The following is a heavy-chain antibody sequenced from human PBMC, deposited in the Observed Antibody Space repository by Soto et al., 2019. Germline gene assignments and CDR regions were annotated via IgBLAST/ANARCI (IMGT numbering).Heavy chain of an antibody. Sequence: LRLSCAASGFTFSSYWMSWVRQAPGKGLEWVANIKQDGSEKYYVDSVEGRFTISRDNAKNSLYLQMNSLRAEDTAVYYCAREPGRYSSGTEYYFDYWGQGTLVTVSS. D-gene: IGHD6-19*01. V-gene: IGHV3-7*03. CDR2: IKQDGSEK. CDR3: AREPGRYSSGTEYYFDY. J-gene: IGHJ4*02. CDR1: GFTFSSYW.